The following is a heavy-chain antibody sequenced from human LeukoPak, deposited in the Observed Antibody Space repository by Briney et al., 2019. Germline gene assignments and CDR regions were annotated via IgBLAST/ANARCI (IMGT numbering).Heavy chain of an antibody. CDR1: GYTFTSYD. J-gene: IGHJ6*03. CDR3: ARDSSVYGYYYYXMDV. Sequence: ASVKVSCKASGYTFTSYDINWVRQATGQELEWMGWMNPNSGNTGYAQKFQGRVTMTRNTSISTAYMELSSLRSEDTAVYYCARDSSVYGYYYYXMDVWGXXXTVTISS. V-gene: IGHV1-8*01. D-gene: IGHD2-8*01. CDR2: MNPNSGNT.